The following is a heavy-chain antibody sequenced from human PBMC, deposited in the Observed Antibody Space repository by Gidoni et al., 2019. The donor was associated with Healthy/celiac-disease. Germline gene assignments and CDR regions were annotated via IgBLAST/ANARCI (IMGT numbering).Heavy chain of an antibody. D-gene: IGHD4-17*01. CDR1: GFTFSDYY. J-gene: IGHJ5*02. CDR3: ARDPLRTTTRRLRGWFDP. CDR2: ISSSGSTI. V-gene: IGHV3-11*01. Sequence: QVQLVESGGGLVKPGGSLRLSCAASGFTFSDYYLSWIRQAPGKGLEWVSYISSSGSTIYYADSVKGRFTISRDNAKNSLYLQMNSLRAEDTAVYYCARDPLRTTTRRLRGWFDPWGQGTLVTVSS.